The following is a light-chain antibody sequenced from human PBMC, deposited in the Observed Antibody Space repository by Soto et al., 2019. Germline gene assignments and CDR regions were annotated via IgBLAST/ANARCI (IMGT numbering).Light chain of an antibody. CDR2: DVI. V-gene: IGLV2-14*01. Sequence: QSVLTQPAPVSGSPGQSITISCTGTSSDVGGYDYVSWYQQHPGKAPTLLIYDVINRPSGVSFRFSGSKSGNTASLTISGLQAEDEAEYYCSSYTRSSISVFGTGTKGTVL. CDR1: SSDVGGYDY. J-gene: IGLJ1*01. CDR3: SSYTRSSISV.